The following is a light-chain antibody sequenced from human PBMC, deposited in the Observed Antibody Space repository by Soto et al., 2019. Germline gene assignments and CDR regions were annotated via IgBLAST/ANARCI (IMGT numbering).Light chain of an antibody. J-gene: IGLJ1*01. CDR1: SSNIGSNY. V-gene: IGLV1-47*02. CDR3: STWDASLSGYV. Sequence: QSVLTQPPSVSGAPGQRVTITCTGSSSNIGSNYVYWYQHLPGTAPKLLIFSDNERPSGVPERFSGSKSGTSASLAISGLRSEDEAYYYCSTWDASLSGYVFGTGTKVTVL. CDR2: SDN.